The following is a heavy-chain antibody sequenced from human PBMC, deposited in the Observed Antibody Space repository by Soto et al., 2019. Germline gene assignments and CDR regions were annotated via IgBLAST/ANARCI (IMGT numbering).Heavy chain of an antibody. CDR2: INHSGST. CDR1: GGSFSGYY. D-gene: IGHD6-13*01. J-gene: IGHJ3*02. Sequence: SETLSLTCAVYGGSFSGYYWSWIRQPPGKGLEWIGEINHSGSTNYNPSLKSRVTISVDTSKNQFSLKLSSVTAADTAVYYCARGEGIAGDAFDIWGQGTMVTVSS. CDR3: ARGEGIAGDAFDI. V-gene: IGHV4-34*01.